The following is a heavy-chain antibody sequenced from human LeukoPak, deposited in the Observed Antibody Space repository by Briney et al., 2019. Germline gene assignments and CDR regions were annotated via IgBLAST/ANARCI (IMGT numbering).Heavy chain of an antibody. J-gene: IGHJ5*02. Sequence: ASVKVSCTVSGYTLTELSMHWVRQAPGKGLEWMGGFDPEDGETIYAQKFQGRVTMTEDTSTDTAYMELSSLRSEDTAVYYCATPFTSYGSGEFDPWGQGTLVTVSS. CDR3: ATPFTSYGSGEFDP. D-gene: IGHD3-10*01. CDR1: GYTLTELS. V-gene: IGHV1-24*01. CDR2: FDPEDGET.